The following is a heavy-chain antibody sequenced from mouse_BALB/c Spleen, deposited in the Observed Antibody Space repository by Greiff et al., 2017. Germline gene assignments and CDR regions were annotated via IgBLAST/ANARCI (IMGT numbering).Heavy chain of an antibody. V-gene: IGHV5-4*02. D-gene: IGHD1-1*01. J-gene: IGHJ4*01. CDR2: ISDGGSYT. Sequence: EVMLVESGGGLVKPGGSLKLSCAASGFTFSDYYMYWVRQTPEKRLEWVATISDGGSYTYYPDSVKGRFTISRDNAKNNLYLQMSSLKSEDTAMYYCAREDSTVVNYYAMDYWGQGTSVTVSS. CDR3: AREDSTVVNYYAMDY. CDR1: GFTFSDYY.